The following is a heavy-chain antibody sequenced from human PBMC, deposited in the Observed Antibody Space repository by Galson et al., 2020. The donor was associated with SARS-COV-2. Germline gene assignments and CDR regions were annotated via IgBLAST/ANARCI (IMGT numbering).Heavy chain of an antibody. CDR3: ARDPLHCGSGSCYYYYYYMDV. D-gene: IGHD3-10*01. CDR2: ISSDGSKK. CDR1: GFTFSNYA. V-gene: IGHV3-30-3*01. J-gene: IGHJ6*03. Sequence: GESLKISCAASGFTFSNYAIHWVRQAPGKGLEWVAVISSDGSKKYYADSVKGRFTISRDKSKNKLYLQMNSLRAEDTAVYYCARDPLHCGSGSCYYYYYYMDVWGKGTTVTVSS.